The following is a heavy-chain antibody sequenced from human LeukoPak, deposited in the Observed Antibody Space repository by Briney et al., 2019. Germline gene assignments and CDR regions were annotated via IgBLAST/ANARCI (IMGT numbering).Heavy chain of an antibody. V-gene: IGHV3-7*03. Sequence: GGSLRLSCAASGFTFSGHWMSWVRQAPGKGLEWVANIKKDGSEKYYADSVKGRFTISRDNSKNTLYLQMNSLRAEDTAVYYCAQGPLLWDWGQGTLVTVSS. J-gene: IGHJ4*02. CDR1: GFTFSGHW. CDR3: AQGPLLWD. D-gene: IGHD2/OR15-2a*01. CDR2: IKKDGSEK.